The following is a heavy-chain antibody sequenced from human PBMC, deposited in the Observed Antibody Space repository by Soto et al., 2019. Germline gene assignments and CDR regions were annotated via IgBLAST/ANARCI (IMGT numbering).Heavy chain of an antibody. CDR1: GYTFTSYA. CDR2: INAGNGNT. CDR3: ARDAEADSSSWYNYFDY. Sequence: ASVKVSCKASGYTFTSYAMHCVLQSPLQRLDWMGWINAGNGNTKYSQKFQGRVTITRDTSASTAYMELSSLRSEDTAVYYCARDAEADSSSWYNYFDYWGQGTLVTVSS. D-gene: IGHD6-13*01. V-gene: IGHV1-3*01. J-gene: IGHJ4*02.